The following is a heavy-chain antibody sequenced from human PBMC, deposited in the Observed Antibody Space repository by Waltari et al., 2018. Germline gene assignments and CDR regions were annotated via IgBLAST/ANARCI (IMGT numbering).Heavy chain of an antibody. CDR1: GGSFSGYY. CDR3: ARGGYDFWSGYYPHYFDY. D-gene: IGHD3-3*01. J-gene: IGHJ4*02. Sequence: QVQLQQWGAGLLKPSETLSLTCAVYGGSFSGYYWSWIRQPPGKGLEWIGEINHIGSTNYNPSLKSRVTISVDTSKNQFSLKLSSVTAADTAVYYCARGGYDFWSGYYPHYFDYWGQGTLVTVSS. CDR2: INHIGST. V-gene: IGHV4-34*01.